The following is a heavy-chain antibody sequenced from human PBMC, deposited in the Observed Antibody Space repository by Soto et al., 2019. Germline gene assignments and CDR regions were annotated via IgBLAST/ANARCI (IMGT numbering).Heavy chain of an antibody. Sequence: GGSLRLSCAASGFTFSSYGMHWVRQAPGKGLEWVAVIWYDGSNKYYADSVKGRFTISRDNSKNTLYLQMNSLRAEDTAVYYCARDEYYYDSSGYYPGGAFDIWGQGTMVTVPS. CDR1: GFTFSSYG. V-gene: IGHV3-33*01. CDR2: IWYDGSNK. J-gene: IGHJ3*02. CDR3: ARDEYYYDSSGYYPGGAFDI. D-gene: IGHD3-22*01.